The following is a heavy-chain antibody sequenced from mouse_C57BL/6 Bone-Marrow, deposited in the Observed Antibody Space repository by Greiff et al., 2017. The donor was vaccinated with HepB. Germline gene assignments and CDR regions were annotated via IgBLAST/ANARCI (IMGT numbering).Heavy chain of an antibody. V-gene: IGHV3-1*01. CDR1: GYSITSGYD. Sequence: EVQRVESGPGMVKPSQSLSLTCTVTGYSITSGYDWHWIRHFPGNKLEWMGYISYSGSTNYNPSLKSRISITHDTSKNHFFLKLNSVTTEDTATYYCARGYYGKVAWFAYWGQGTLVTVSA. CDR3: ARGYYGKVAWFAY. D-gene: IGHD1-1*01. J-gene: IGHJ3*01. CDR2: ISYSGST.